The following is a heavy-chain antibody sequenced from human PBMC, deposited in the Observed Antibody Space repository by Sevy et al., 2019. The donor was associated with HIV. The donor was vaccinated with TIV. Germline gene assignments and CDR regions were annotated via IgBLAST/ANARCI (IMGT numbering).Heavy chain of an antibody. J-gene: IGHJ4*02. CDR1: GYTFTSYG. Sequence: ASVKVSCKASGYTFTSYGISWVRQAPGQGLEWMGWISAYNGNTNYAQKLQGRVTMATDTSTSTAYMELRSLRSDDTAVYYCARGEAVAGRESFDYWGQGTLVTVSS. CDR2: ISAYNGNT. CDR3: ARGEAVAGRESFDY. D-gene: IGHD6-19*01. V-gene: IGHV1-18*01.